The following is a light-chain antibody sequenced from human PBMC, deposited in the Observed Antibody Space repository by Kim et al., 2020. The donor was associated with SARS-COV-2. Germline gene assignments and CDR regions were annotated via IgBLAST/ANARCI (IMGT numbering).Light chain of an antibody. CDR1: QSVSTY. CDR2: GAF. J-gene: IGKJ2*01. Sequence: SLSPGERATLSGRAGQSVSTYFAWYQQKPGRSPRLLIYGAFNRAPGIPDRFSGSESGTDFTLTISGLEPEDFAVYYCQQYHTSPYNFGPGTKLEI. V-gene: IGKV3-20*01. CDR3: QQYHTSPYN.